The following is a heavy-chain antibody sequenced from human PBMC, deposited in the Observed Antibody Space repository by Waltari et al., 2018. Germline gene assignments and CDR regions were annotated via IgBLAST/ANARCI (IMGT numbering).Heavy chain of an antibody. D-gene: IGHD3-22*01. J-gene: IGHJ5*02. V-gene: IGHV3-30*03. CDR2: ISDDGSNT. CDR1: GFPFSNYG. CDR3: TLSANHYDSSGYPPA. Sequence: QVQLVESGGGVVQPGRSLRLSCAASGFPFSNYGMHWVRQVPGKGLEWVAVISDDGSNTYYADSVKGRFSISRDNSKNTLYLQMNSLRAEDTAVYYCTLSANHYDSSGYPPAWGQGTLVTVSS.